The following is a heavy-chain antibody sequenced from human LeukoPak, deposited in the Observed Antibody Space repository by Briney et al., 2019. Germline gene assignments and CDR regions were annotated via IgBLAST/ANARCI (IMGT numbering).Heavy chain of an antibody. CDR1: GYTFTGYY. CDR3: ARVRRAVAGTVYYFDY. J-gene: IGHJ4*02. D-gene: IGHD6-19*01. Sequence: ASVKVSCKASGYTFTGYYMHWVRQAPGQGLEWMGWINPNSGGTNYAQKLQGRVTMTRDTSISTAYMELSRLRSDDTAVYYCARVRRAVAGTVYYFDYWGQGTLVTVSS. V-gene: IGHV1-2*02. CDR2: INPNSGGT.